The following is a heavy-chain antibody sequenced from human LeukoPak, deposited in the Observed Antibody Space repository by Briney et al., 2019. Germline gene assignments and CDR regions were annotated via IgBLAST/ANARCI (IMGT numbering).Heavy chain of an antibody. CDR3: ARDGPGVGANFVPPHAFDI. Sequence: SETLSLACTVSGGSISSGDYYWSWIRQPPGTGLDWIGYIYYSGSTYYNPSLKSRVTISVDTSKNQFSLKLSSVTAADTAVYYCARDGPGVGANFVPPHAFDIWGQGTMVTVSS. CDR1: GGSISSGDYY. J-gene: IGHJ3*02. CDR2: IYYSGST. V-gene: IGHV4-30-4*02. D-gene: IGHD1-26*01.